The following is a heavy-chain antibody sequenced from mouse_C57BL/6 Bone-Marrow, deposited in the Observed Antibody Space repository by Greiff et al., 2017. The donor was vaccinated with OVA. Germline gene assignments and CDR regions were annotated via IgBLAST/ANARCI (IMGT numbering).Heavy chain of an antibody. CDR3: AKGYGSSYGYFDV. D-gene: IGHD1-1*01. V-gene: IGHV2-5*01. CDR2: IWRGGST. Sequence: VQLQQSGPGLVQPSQSLSITCTVSGFSLTSYGVHWVRQSPGKGLEWLGVIWRGGSTDYNAAFMSRLSITKDNSKSHVFFKMNSLQADDTAIYYCAKGYGSSYGYFDVWGTGTTVTVSS. J-gene: IGHJ1*03. CDR1: GFSLTSYG.